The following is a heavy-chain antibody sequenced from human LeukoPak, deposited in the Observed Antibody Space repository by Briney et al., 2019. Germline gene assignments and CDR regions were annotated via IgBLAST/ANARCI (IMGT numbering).Heavy chain of an antibody. V-gene: IGHV3-21*04. Sequence: GGSLRLSCAASGFTFSSYSMNWVRQAPGKGLEWVSSISSSSSYIYYADSVKGRFTISRDNAKNSLYLQMNSLRAEDTAVYYCARDLDSSGLNPGFDYWGQGTLVTVSS. CDR3: ARDLDSSGLNPGFDY. J-gene: IGHJ4*02. CDR2: ISSSSSYI. CDR1: GFTFSSYS. D-gene: IGHD6-19*01.